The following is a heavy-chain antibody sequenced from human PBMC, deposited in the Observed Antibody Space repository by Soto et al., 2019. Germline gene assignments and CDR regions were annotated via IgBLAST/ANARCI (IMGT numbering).Heavy chain of an antibody. J-gene: IGHJ4*02. CDR1: GGSISSSSYY. CDR3: ARLRLHDFAAAAPFDY. D-gene: IGHD2-2*01. V-gene: IGHV4-39*01. Sequence: PSETLSLTCTVSGGSISSSSYYWGWIRQPPGKGLEWIGSIYYSGSTYYNPSLKSRVTISVDTSKNQFSLKLSSVTAADTAVYYCARLRLHDFAAAAPFDYWGQGTLVTVSS. CDR2: IYYSGST.